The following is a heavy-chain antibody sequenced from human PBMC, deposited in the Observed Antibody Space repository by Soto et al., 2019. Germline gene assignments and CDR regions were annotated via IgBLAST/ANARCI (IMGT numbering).Heavy chain of an antibody. D-gene: IGHD2-15*01. J-gene: IGHJ5*02. V-gene: IGHV4-30-2*01. CDR1: GGSISSGGYS. CDR2: IYHSGST. CDR3: ARVEGYCSGGSCYSTDWFDP. Sequence: QLQLQESGSGLVKPSQTLSLTCAVSGGSISSGGYSWSWIRQPPGKGLEWIGYIYHSGSTYYNPSLKSRVTISVDRSKNQFSLKLSSGTAADTAVYYCARVEGYCSGGSCYSTDWFDPWGQGTLVTVSS.